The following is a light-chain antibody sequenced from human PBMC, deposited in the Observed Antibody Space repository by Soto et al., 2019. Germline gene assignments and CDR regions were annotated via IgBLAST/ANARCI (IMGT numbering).Light chain of an antibody. CDR2: QVS. Sequence: DIVLTQTPLSSPVTLGQPASISCRSSQSLVYSDGNTYLSRIQQRPGLPPRLLIYQVSNRFSGVPDRFSGNGAGTDFTLKISRVEADDVGVYYGVQFSQVPRTFGQGTKVEIK. CDR1: QSLVYSDGNTY. J-gene: IGKJ1*01. V-gene: IGKV2-24*01. CDR3: VQFSQVPRT.